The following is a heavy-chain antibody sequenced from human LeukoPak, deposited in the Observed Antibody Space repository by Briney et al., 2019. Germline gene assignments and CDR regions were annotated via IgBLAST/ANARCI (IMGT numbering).Heavy chain of an antibody. J-gene: IGHJ1*01. CDR2: ITPNADRA. Sequence: GRCLRLSRAASGFTFGSYGMSWVRQAPGKGLEWVSFITPNADRASYADSVKGRFTISRDSPRNTLYMQMNSLRDEDTAVYYCAIMHGYYDGSGYWVQWGQGTLVTVSS. CDR1: GFTFGSYG. CDR3: AIMHGYYDGSGYWVQ. V-gene: IGHV3-23*01. D-gene: IGHD3-22*01.